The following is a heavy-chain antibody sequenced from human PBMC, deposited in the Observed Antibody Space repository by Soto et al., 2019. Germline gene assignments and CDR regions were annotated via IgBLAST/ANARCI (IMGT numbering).Heavy chain of an antibody. Sequence: QVQLVESGGGVVQPGRSLRLSCAASGFTFSNYGMHWVRQAPGKGLEWVAVILNDGSNRYHADSVKDRFTISRDNSKNTLYLQMNSRRAEDPAVYYCARDDEYSGNGMDVWGQGTTVTVS. J-gene: IGHJ6*02. CDR2: ILNDGSNR. V-gene: IGHV3-33*01. CDR1: GFTFSNYG. D-gene: IGHD3-10*01. CDR3: ARDDEYSGNGMDV.